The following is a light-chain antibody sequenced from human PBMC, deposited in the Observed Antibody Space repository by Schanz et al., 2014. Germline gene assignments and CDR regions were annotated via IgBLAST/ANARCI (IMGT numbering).Light chain of an antibody. J-gene: IGLJ3*02. CDR2: KTD. V-gene: IGLV8-61*01. Sequence: QTVVTQEPSFSVSPGGTVTLTCGLSSGSVSAIHYCSWYQQPPGLAPRTLIYKTDIRSPGVPDRFSGSILGNKGALTITEAPADDESDYYFVLYIGGGISVFGGGTKLTVL. CDR3: VLYIGGGISV. CDR1: SGSVSAIHY.